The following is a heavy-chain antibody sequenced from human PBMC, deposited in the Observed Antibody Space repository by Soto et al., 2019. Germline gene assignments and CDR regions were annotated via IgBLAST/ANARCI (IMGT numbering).Heavy chain of an antibody. CDR3: AKQGRAVAATGAFDI. Sequence: PGGSLRLSCAASGFTFSSYGMHWVRQAPGKGLEWVAVISYDGSNKYYADSVKGRFTISRDNSKNTLYLQMNSLRAEDTAVYYCAKQGRAVAATGAFDIWGQGTMVTVS. CDR1: GFTFSSYG. V-gene: IGHV3-30*18. CDR2: ISYDGSNK. D-gene: IGHD6-19*01. J-gene: IGHJ3*02.